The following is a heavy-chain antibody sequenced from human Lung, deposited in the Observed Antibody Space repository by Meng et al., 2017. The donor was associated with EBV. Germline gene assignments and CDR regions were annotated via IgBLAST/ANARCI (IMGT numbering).Heavy chain of an antibody. D-gene: IGHD6-13*01. Sequence: EVRRVGSGGGLIQPGGSLRLSCAASGLTVSSNYMSWVRQAPGKGLEWVSVIYSGGSTYYADSVKGRFTISRDNSKNTLYLQMNSLRAEDTAVYYCWGQAAGPYDAFDIWGQGTMVTVSS. V-gene: IGHV3-53*01. CDR1: GLTVSSNY. CDR3: WGQAAGPYDAFDI. J-gene: IGHJ3*02. CDR2: IYSGGST.